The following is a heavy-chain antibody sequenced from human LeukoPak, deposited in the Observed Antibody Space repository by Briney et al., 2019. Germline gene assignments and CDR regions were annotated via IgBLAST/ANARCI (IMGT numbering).Heavy chain of an antibody. V-gene: IGHV3-23*01. J-gene: IGHJ4*02. D-gene: IGHD3-22*01. CDR1: GFTFSNYA. CDR3: AKDLDSYYDSSDTSYYFDY. Sequence: PGGSLRLSCGASGFTFSNYAMSWVRQAPGKGLEWVSGINDNGSTRFYAASVKGRFTISRDNSKNTLYLQMNSLRAEDTAVYYCAKDLDSYYDSSDTSYYFDYWGQGTLVTVSS. CDR2: INDNGSTR.